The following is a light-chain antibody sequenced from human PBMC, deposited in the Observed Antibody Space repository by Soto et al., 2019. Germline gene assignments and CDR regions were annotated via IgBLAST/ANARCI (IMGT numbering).Light chain of an antibody. J-gene: IGKJ2*01. V-gene: IGKV3-20*01. CDR3: QRYGSSPLYT. CDR2: GAY. CDR1: QSVSSKF. Sequence: EIVLTQSPGTLSLSPGERATLSCRASQSVSSKFLAWYQQKPGKSPRLLIYGAYNRAPGIPDRFSGSGSGTDFTLIISRLEPEDFAVYYCQRYGSSPLYTFGQGTKLEIK.